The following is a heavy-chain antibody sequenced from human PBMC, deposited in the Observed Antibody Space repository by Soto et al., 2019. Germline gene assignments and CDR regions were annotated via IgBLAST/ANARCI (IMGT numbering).Heavy chain of an antibody. CDR3: ARQTFITMVRGVIDY. D-gene: IGHD3-10*01. CDR2: IYDSGST. CDR1: GVCISRWRPY. V-gene: IGHV4-39*01. J-gene: IGHJ4*02. Sequence: PFETRSLDRRVCGVCISRWRPYQEKNSQPPGKGLEWIGNIYDSGSTYYNPSLKSRVSISADTSKNQFSLQLSSVTAADTAVYFCARQTFITMVRGVIDYWGQGTLVTVSS.